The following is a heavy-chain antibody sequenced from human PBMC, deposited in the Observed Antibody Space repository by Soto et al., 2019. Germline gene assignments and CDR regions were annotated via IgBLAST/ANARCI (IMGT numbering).Heavy chain of an antibody. CDR1: GFSFRSYW. CDR3: AREYYGVLTGYYNDY. Sequence: EVQLVESGGGLVQSGGSLGLSCVASGFSFRSYWMHWVRQAPGKGLVWVARISSDGTTTTYADSANGRVTVSRDNAANTLSLQMSSLRAEDTAVYYCAREYYGVLTGYYNDYWGQGTLVTVSS. V-gene: IGHV3-74*01. D-gene: IGHD3-9*01. CDR2: ISSDGTTT. J-gene: IGHJ4*02.